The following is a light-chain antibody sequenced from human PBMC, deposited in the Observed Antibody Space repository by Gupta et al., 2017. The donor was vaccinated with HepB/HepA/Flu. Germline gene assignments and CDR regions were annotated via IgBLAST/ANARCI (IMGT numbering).Light chain of an antibody. CDR1: QLRDKF. CDR2: QDS. V-gene: IGLV3-1*01. Sequence: SYELTQPPSVSVSPGQTATITCSGDQLRDKFTSWYQQRPGQSPVLVIFQDSARPSGIPERFSGSNSGNTATLTISGTQARDESDYFCQTWDSNTVVFGGGTKLTVL. J-gene: IGLJ2*01. CDR3: QTWDSNTVV.